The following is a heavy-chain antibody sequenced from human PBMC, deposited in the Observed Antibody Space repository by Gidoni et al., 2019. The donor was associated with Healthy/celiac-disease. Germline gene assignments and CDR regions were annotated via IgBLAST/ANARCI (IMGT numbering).Heavy chain of an antibody. CDR3: ARPLGIVGATRAFDY. V-gene: IGHV3-48*02. CDR1: GFTFLTYS. CDR2: ISSSSSTI. Sequence: EVQLVESGGGLVQPGGSLRLSCAASGFTFLTYSMNWVRQAPGKGLEWVSYISSSSSTIYYADSVKGRFTISRDNAKNSLYLQMNSLRDEDTAVYYCARPLGIVGATRAFDYWGQGTLVTVSS. J-gene: IGHJ4*02. D-gene: IGHD1-26*01.